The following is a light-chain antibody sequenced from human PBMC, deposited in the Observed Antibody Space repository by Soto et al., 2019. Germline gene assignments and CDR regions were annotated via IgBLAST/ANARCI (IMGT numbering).Light chain of an antibody. CDR1: QSVSSN. Sequence: EIEMTQSPATLSVSPGDXATLCCRASQSVSSNLAWYQQKPGQAPRLIIYDASNRATGIPARFSGSGSGTDFTLTISRLEPEDVAVYYCQQHGGLPRTLGKGTKVDI. CDR2: DAS. J-gene: IGKJ1*01. CDR3: QQHGGLPRT. V-gene: IGKV3-20*01.